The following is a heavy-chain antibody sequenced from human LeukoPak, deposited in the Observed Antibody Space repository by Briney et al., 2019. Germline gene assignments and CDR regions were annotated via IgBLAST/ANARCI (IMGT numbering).Heavy chain of an antibody. D-gene: IGHD1-26*01. CDR1: GYTFTGYY. Sequence: GASVKVSFKASGYTFTGYYMHWVRQAPGQGLEWMGWINPNSGGTNYAQKFQGRVTMTRDTSISTAYMELSRLRSDDTAVYYCAGSDPGELLPVDYWGQGTLVTVSS. CDR2: INPNSGGT. CDR3: AGSDPGELLPVDY. J-gene: IGHJ4*02. V-gene: IGHV1-2*02.